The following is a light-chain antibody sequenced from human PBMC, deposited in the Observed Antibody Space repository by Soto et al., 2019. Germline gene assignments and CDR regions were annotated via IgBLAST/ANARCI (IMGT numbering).Light chain of an antibody. CDR3: SSFTSRFTFV. Sequence: QSVLTQPASVSGSPGQSIAISCTGTRSDVGAYHYVSWYQQHPGKAPKLMISEVTNRPSGVSDRFSGSKSGNTASLTISGLQAEDEADYYCSSFTSRFTFVFGTGTKVTAL. CDR1: RSDVGAYHY. J-gene: IGLJ1*01. CDR2: EVT. V-gene: IGLV2-14*01.